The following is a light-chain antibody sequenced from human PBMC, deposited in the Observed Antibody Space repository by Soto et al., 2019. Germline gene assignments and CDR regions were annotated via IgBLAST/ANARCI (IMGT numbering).Light chain of an antibody. J-gene: IGKJ3*01. CDR1: QYINTI. CDR3: QQSAT. V-gene: IGKV3D-11*03. CDR2: QAS. Sequence: EIVSTQSPSTLSSFPGDRVTLSCRASQYINTILGCYQHRPGQAPRLLIYQASVGAAGIPARFSGSGSGTEFTLPLSRLEPEDFAVYYCQQSATFGPGTKVDI.